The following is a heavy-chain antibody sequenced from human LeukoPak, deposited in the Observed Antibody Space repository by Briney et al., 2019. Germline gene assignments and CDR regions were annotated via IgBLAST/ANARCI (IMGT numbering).Heavy chain of an antibody. CDR3: ARDGRSDFWGYYYDSRKYYFDY. CDR2: INPNSGGT. J-gene: IGHJ4*02. D-gene: IGHD3-22*01. Sequence: ASVKVSWKASGYTFTGYYMHWVRQAPGQGLEWMGWINPNSGGTNYAQKLQGRVTMTTDTSTSTAYMELRSLRSDDTAVYYCARDGRSDFWGYYYDSRKYYFDYWGQGTLVTVSS. V-gene: IGHV1-2*02. CDR1: GYTFTGYY.